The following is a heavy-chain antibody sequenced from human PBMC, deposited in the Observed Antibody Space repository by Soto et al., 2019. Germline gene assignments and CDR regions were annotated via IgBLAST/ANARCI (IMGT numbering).Heavy chain of an antibody. CDR2: FYYSGST. CDR3: ARRYGASFDY. D-gene: IGHD4-17*01. CDR1: CCSIHSFY. V-gene: IGHV4-59*01. J-gene: IGHJ4*02. Sequence: SETLSLPCTFPCCSIHSFYRSWFRQPQGKVLEWIGYFYYSGSTNYNPSLKSRVTISVDTSKNQFSLKLSSVTVADTAVYYCARRYGASFDYWGQGTLVTVSS.